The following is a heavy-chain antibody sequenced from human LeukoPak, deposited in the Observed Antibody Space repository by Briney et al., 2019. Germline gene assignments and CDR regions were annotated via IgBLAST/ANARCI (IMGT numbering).Heavy chain of an antibody. CDR3: AREIAAAGTVYYYYYMDV. CDR1: GFTVSSNY. V-gene: IGHV3-53*01. Sequence: GGSLRLSCPASGFTVSSNYMSWVRQAPGKGLEWVSVIYSGGSTYYADSVKGRFTISRDNAKNSLYLQMNSLRAEDTAVYYCAREIAAAGTVYYYYYMDVWGKGTTVTVSS. D-gene: IGHD6-13*01. J-gene: IGHJ6*03. CDR2: IYSGGST.